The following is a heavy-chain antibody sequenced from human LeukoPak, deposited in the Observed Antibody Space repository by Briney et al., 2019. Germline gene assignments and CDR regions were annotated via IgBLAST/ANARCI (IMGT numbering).Heavy chain of an antibody. J-gene: IGHJ4*02. CDR3: ARQAKGIAAAGIGD. CDR2: ISSSSSYI. Sequence: GGSLRLSCAASGFTFSSYNMNWVRQAPGKGLEWVSSISSSSSYIYYADSVKGRFTISRDNAKNSLYLQMNSLRAEDTAVYYCARQAKGIAAAGIGDWGQGTLVTVSS. V-gene: IGHV3-21*01. CDR1: GFTFSSYN. D-gene: IGHD6-13*01.